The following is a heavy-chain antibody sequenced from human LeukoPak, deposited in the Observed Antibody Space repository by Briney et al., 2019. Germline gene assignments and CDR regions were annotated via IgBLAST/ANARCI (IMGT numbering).Heavy chain of an antibody. CDR1: GFTFSSYE. CDR2: ISSSGNTI. Sequence: PGGSLRLSCAASGFTFSSYEMNWVRQAPGKGLEWVSYISSSGNTIYYADSVKGRFTISRDNAKNSLYLQMSSLRAEDTAVYYCARRSSRSLDCWGQGTLVTVSS. V-gene: IGHV3-48*03. D-gene: IGHD2/OR15-2a*01. CDR3: ARRSSRSLDC. J-gene: IGHJ4*02.